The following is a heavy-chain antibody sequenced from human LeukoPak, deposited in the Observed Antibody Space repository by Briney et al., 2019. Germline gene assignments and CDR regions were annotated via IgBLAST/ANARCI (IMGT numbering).Heavy chain of an antibody. CDR1: GGSISSYY. V-gene: IGHV4-59*12. CDR3: AREGAGYGWFDP. J-gene: IGHJ5*02. CDR2: IYYSGST. D-gene: IGHD5-18*01. Sequence: PSETLSLTCTVSGGSISSYYWSWIRQPPGKGLEWIGYIYYSGSTNYNPSLKSRVTISVDTSKNQFSLKLSSVTAADTAVFYCAREGAGYGWFDPWGQGTLDTVSS.